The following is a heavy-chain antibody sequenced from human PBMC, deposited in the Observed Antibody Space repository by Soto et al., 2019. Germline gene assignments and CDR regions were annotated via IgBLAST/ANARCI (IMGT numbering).Heavy chain of an antibody. D-gene: IGHD2-15*01. V-gene: IGHV5-10-1*01. J-gene: IGHJ6*02. CDR2: FNPSDSYA. CDR1: GYSFASYW. CDR3: ARHPYIGGLDV. Sequence: GVSLKISGKASGYSFASYWISWVRQMPGKGLEWVGRFNPSDSYADYNPSFQGHVTISGDKSISTAYAQWSSLQASDTAMYFCARHPYIGGLDVWGQGTTVTVSS.